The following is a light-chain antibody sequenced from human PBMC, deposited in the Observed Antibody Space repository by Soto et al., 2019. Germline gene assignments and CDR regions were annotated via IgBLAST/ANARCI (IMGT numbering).Light chain of an antibody. J-gene: IGLJ3*02. CDR3: QTWSTDIRV. V-gene: IGLV4-69*01. CDR1: SGHNSYA. Sequence: QAVVTQPPSASASLGAAVKLTCTLSSGHNSYALAWHQQQPVKGPRYLMKLNSDGSHSKGDGIPDRFSGSSSGAERYLTISSLQSEDEADYYCQTWSTDIRVFGGGTKLTVL. CDR2: LNSDGSH.